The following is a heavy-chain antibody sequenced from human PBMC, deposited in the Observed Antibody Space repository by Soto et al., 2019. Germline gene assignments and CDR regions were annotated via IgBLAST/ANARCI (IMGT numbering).Heavy chain of an antibody. CDR3: ARGRDGDY. Sequence: QVHLVQSGAEVKKPGASVKVSCKGSVYTFPTNAITWVRQAPGKGFEWMGWTSAHNGNTNYAQKLQGRVTVTRDTSTSTAYMELRTLRSDDTAVYYCARGRDGDYWGQGALVTVSS. D-gene: IGHD6-6*01. CDR2: TSAHNGNT. V-gene: IGHV1-18*01. J-gene: IGHJ4*02. CDR1: VYTFPTNA.